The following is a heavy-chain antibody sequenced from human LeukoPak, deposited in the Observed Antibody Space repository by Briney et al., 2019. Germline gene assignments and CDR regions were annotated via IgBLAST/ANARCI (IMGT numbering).Heavy chain of an antibody. J-gene: IGHJ4*02. CDR1: GFTFSSYS. CDR3: ARDKYDDYAFDY. D-gene: IGHD4-17*01. Sequence: GGSLRLSCAASGFTFSSYSMKWVRQAPGKGLEWVSSISSSSTFISHAGSVKGRFTISRDNAKNSLYLQMDSLGADDTAVYYCARDKYDDYAFDYWGQGTLVTVSS. CDR2: ISSSSTFI. V-gene: IGHV3-21*01.